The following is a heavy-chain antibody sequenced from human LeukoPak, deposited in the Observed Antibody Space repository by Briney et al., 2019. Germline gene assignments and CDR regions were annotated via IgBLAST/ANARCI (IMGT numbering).Heavy chain of an antibody. V-gene: IGHV5-51*01. CDR2: IYPGDSDT. J-gene: IGHJ4*02. Sequence: GESLKISCKGSGYSSTSYWIGWVRQMPGRGLEWMGIIYPGDSDTRYSPSFQGQVTISADKSISTAYLQWSSLKASDTAMYYCASYPGYSSGGFDYWGQGTLVTVSS. D-gene: IGHD6-19*01. CDR1: GYSSTSYW. CDR3: ASYPGYSSGGFDY.